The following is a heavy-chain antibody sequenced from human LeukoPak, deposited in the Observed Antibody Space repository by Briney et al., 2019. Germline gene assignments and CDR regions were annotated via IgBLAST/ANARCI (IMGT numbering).Heavy chain of an antibody. J-gene: IGHJ5*02. CDR1: GYTFTGYY. V-gene: IGHV1-2*02. D-gene: IGHD3-3*01. CDR2: INPNSGGT. CDR3: ARVGAEKATGRYYDFWSGYPSNNWFDP. Sequence: VASVKVSCKASGYTFTGYYMHWVRQAPGQGLEWMGWINPNSGGTNYAQKFQGRVTMTRNTSISTAYMELSSLRSEDTAVYYCARVGAEKATGRYYDFWSGYPSNNWFDPWGQGTLVTVSS.